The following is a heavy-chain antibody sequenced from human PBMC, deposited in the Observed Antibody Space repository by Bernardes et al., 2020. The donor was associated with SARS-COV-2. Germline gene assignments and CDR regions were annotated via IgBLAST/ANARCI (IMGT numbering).Heavy chain of an antibody. CDR1: GFTFNNFG. J-gene: IGHJ3*01. V-gene: IGHV3-33*08. CDR2: IYSDGNK. D-gene: IGHD2-21*01. CDR3: ARGDDDAFDV. Sequence: GGSLRLSCEASGFTFNNFGMHWVRQAPGKGLEWVAVIYSDGNKYYEDSVQGRFTISRDNSKNTLYLQMNSLRAEDTAVYFCARGDDDAFDVWGQGTMVTVSS.